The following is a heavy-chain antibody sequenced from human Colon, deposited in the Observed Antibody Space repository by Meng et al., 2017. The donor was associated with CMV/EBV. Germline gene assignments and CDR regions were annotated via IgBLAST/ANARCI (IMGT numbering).Heavy chain of an antibody. CDR1: GYTFTRYY. CDR3: ARDRETSYDFWSGYRFDY. D-gene: IGHD3-3*01. CDR2: INPSNGAT. V-gene: IGHV1-46*01. Sequence: ASVKVSCKPSGYTFTRYYIHWRRQAPGQGPEWMAIINPSNGATAYAQKFQGRVTLTTDTSTGTVYMEMRSLEPVDTAVYYCARDRETSYDFWSGYRFDYWGQGALVTVSS. J-gene: IGHJ4*02.